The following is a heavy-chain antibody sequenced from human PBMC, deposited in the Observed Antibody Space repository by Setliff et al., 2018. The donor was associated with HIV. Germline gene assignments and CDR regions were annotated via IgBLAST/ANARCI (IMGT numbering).Heavy chain of an antibody. D-gene: IGHD3-3*01. V-gene: IGHV3-23*01. CDR1: GFAFSSQA. Sequence: GSLRLSCAASGFAFSSQATSWVRQAPGKGLDWVSVISESGYSADSVKGRFTISRDNSKSTVDLQMTSLTAEDTAVYYCVKGQFLEWFNWFDPWGQGTLVTVSS. J-gene: IGHJ5*02. CDR3: VKGQFLEWFNWFDP. CDR2: ISESG.